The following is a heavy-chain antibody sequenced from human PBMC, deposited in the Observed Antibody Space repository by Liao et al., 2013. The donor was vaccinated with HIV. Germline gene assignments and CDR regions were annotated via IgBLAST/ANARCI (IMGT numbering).Heavy chain of an antibody. Sequence: QLQLLESGPGLVKPSETLSLACSVSGASISGSTYFWAWIRQPPGKGPEWIGHIYYSGSADYNPSLKSRVSISLDTSKNQFSLKLSSVTAADTAVYYCARGDNGFWSGSHYYFYYMDVWGKGTTVTVSS. CDR3: ARGDNGFWSGSHYYFYYMDV. D-gene: IGHD3-3*01. J-gene: IGHJ6*03. CDR2: IYYSGSA. CDR1: GASISGSTYF. V-gene: IGHV4-30-4*08.